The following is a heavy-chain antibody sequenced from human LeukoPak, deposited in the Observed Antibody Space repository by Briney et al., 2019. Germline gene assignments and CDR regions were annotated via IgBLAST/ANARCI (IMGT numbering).Heavy chain of an antibody. D-gene: IGHD5-18*01. CDR2: ISAYNGNT. CDR1: GYTFTSYG. J-gene: IGHJ5*02. V-gene: IGHV1-18*01. Sequence: GASVKVSCKASGYTFTSYGISWVRQAPGQGLEWMGWISAYNGNTNYAQKLQGRVTMTTDTSTITAYMELRSLRSDATAVYYCARDHEGYSYSSFDPWGQGTLVTVSS. CDR3: ARDHEGYSYSSFDP.